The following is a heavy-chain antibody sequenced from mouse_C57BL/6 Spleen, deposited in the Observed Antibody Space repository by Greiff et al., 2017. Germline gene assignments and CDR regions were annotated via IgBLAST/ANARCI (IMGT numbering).Heavy chain of an antibody. Sequence: QVQLKASGPELVKPGASVKISCKASGYSFTSYYIHWVKQRPGQGLEWIGWIYPGSGNTKSNEKFKGKATLTADTSSSTAYMQLSSLTSEDSAVYYCARWDYGTAYAMDYWGQGTSVTVSS. V-gene: IGHV1-66*01. CDR2: IYPGSGNT. CDR1: GYSFTSYY. CDR3: ARWDYGTAYAMDY. D-gene: IGHD1-1*01. J-gene: IGHJ4*01.